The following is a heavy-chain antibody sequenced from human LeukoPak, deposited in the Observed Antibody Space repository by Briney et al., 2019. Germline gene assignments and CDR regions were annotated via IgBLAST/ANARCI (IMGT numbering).Heavy chain of an antibody. CDR1: GDSVSSNSAA. D-gene: IGHD3-10*01. Sequence: SQTLSLTCAISGDSVSSNSAAWNWIRQSPSRGLEWLGRTYYRSKWYNDYAVSVKSRITINPDTSKNQFSLQLNSVTPEDTAVYYCPRELLWFGVMSYFDYWGQGTLVTVSS. V-gene: IGHV6-1*01. CDR2: TYYRSKWYN. J-gene: IGHJ4*02. CDR3: PRELLWFGVMSYFDY.